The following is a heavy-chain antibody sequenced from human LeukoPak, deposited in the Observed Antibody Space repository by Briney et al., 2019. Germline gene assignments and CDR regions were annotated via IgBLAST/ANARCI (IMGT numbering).Heavy chain of an antibody. V-gene: IGHV3-30*04. Sequence: PGRSLRLSCAASGFTFSSYAMHWVRQAPGKGLEWVAFISYDGGNKYYADSVKGRFTISRDNSKNTLYLQMNSLRAEDTAVYYCARVDSSSWYPGFDYWGQGTLVTVSS. J-gene: IGHJ4*02. CDR2: ISYDGGNK. D-gene: IGHD6-13*01. CDR3: ARVDSSSWYPGFDY. CDR1: GFTFSSYA.